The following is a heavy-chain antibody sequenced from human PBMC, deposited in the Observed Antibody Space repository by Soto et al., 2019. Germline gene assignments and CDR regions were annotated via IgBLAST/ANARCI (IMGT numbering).Heavy chain of an antibody. CDR2: VYYRGRS. CDR3: VSQRTTVPTQAYFDY. V-gene: IGHV4-39*01. J-gene: IGHJ4*02. CDR1: GGSVTNSSYY. D-gene: IGHD4-17*01. Sequence: SETLSLTCTVSGGSVTNSSYYFVCIRESPWKGLEWIGSVYYRGRSYSKSSVKSRVTISVDTSKNRFSLSLNSVTASDTAVYFCVSQRTTVPTQAYFDYWGPGALVTVSS.